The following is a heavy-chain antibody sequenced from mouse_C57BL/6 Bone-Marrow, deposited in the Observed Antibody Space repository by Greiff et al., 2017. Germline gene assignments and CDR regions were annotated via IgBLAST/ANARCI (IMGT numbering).Heavy chain of an antibody. Sequence: QVQLQQPGAELVRPGSSVKLSCKASGYTFTSYCMPWVKQRTIQGLEWIGTINPCYSETHYNQKFKGKATLTVDKSSSTAYMQLSSLTSEDSAGYDCARECYDGRYFDYWGQGTTLTVSS. D-gene: IGHD2-3*01. CDR1: GYTFTSYC. J-gene: IGHJ2*01. CDR3: ARECYDGRYFDY. V-gene: IGHV1-52*01. CDR2: INPCYSET.